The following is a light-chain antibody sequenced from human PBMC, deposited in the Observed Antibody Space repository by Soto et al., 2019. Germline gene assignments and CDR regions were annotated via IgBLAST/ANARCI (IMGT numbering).Light chain of an antibody. Sequence: QSVLTQPASVSGSPGQSITISCTGTSSDVGGYNYVSWYQQHPGKAPKLMIYEVGNRPSGVSNRFSGSKSGNTASLTISGLQAEDEADYYCSSYTSSSTVFGGGTKLTVL. CDR3: SSYTSSSTV. V-gene: IGLV2-14*01. J-gene: IGLJ3*02. CDR1: SSDVGGYNY. CDR2: EVG.